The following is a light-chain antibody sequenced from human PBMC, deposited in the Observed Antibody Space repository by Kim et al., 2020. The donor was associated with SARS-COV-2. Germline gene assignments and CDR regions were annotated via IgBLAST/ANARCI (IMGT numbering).Light chain of an antibody. J-gene: IGLJ1*01. CDR3: AAWDDSLSGYYV. CDR1: SSNIAFNY. V-gene: IGLV1-47*01. Sequence: QSVLTQSPSASGTPGQRVTISCSGSSSNIAFNYAYWYQQVPGAAPKLLIFRNNQRPSGVPDRFSGSKSGTSASLAISGLRSEDEADYYCAAWDDSLSGYYVFGTGTKVTVL. CDR2: RNN.